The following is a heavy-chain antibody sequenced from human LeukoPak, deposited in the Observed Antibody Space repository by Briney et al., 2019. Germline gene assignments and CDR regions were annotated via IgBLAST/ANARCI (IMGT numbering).Heavy chain of an antibody. Sequence: SETLSLTCTVSGGSISSYYWTWIRQPPGKGLEWIGEINHSGSINYNPSLKSRVTISVDTSKNQFSLNLNSVTAADTAVYYCKTFYSVSQLDYWGQGTLVTVSS. CDR2: INHSGSI. CDR3: KTFYSVSQLDY. J-gene: IGHJ4*02. CDR1: GGSISSYY. D-gene: IGHD3-10*01. V-gene: IGHV4-34*01.